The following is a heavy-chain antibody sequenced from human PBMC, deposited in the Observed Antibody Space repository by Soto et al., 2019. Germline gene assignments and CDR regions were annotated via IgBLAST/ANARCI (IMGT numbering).Heavy chain of an antibody. CDR2: INHSGST. V-gene: IGHV4-34*01. D-gene: IGHD2-2*01. CDR3: ARGIKQDIVVVLADSPHYHYYMDV. CDR1: GGSFSGYY. J-gene: IGHJ6*03. Sequence: PSETLSLTCAVYGGSFSGYYWSWIRQPPGKGLEWIGEINHSGSTNYNPSLKSRVTISVDTSKNQFSLKLSSVTAADTAVYYCARGIKQDIVVVLADSPHYHYYMDVWGKGTTVTVFS.